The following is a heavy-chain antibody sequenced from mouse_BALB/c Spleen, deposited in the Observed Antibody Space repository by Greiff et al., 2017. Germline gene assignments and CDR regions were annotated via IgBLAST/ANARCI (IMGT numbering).Heavy chain of an antibody. V-gene: IGHV1S137*01. CDR2: ISTYYGDA. CDR1: GYTFTDYA. J-gene: IGHJ1*01. Sequence: VQLQQSGAELVRPGVSVKISCKGSGYTFTDYAMHWVKQSHAKSLEWIGVISTYYGDASYNQKFKGKATMTVDKSSSTAYMQLSSLTSEDSAVYYCTNPRSSYWYFDVWGAGTTVTVSS. CDR3: TNPRSSYWYFDV. D-gene: IGHD1-1*01.